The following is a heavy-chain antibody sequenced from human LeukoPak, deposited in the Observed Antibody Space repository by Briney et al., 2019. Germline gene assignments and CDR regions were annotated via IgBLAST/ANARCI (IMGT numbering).Heavy chain of an antibody. J-gene: IGHJ6*02. CDR1: GGSFSGYY. CDR2: INHSGST. Sequence: SETLSHTCAVYGGSFSGYYWSWIRQPPGKGLEWIGEINHSGSTNYNPSLKSRVTISVDTSKNQFSLKLSSVTAADTAVYYCARASSHIAVAGTGIYYYYGMDVWGQGTTVTVSS. CDR3: ARASSHIAVAGTGIYYYYGMDV. V-gene: IGHV4-34*01. D-gene: IGHD6-19*01.